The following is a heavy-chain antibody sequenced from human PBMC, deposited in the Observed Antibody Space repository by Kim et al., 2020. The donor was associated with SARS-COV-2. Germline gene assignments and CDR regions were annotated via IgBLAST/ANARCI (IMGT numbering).Heavy chain of an antibody. CDR1: GFTFNGFTFNTYA. J-gene: IGHJ3*01. V-gene: IGHV3-64D*06. CDR3: VPKVDQPVSPLPSAFDL. CDR2: ISGFGAT. D-gene: IGHD2-2*01. Sequence: GGSLRLSCSGSGFTFNGFTFNTYAIHWVRQTPGKGLEYVSAISGFGATYYADSVKGRFTISRDNSKDTAYLQMSSLRPEDTAVYYCVPKVDQPVSPLPSAFDLWGQGTKVTVSS.